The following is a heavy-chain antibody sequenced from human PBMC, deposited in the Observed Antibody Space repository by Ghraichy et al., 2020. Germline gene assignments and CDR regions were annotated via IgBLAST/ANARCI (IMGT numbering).Heavy chain of an antibody. CDR2: INSDGSST. J-gene: IGHJ6*02. CDR1: GFTFSSSW. Sequence: SCVASGFTFSSSWMHWVRQAPGKGLVWVSRINSDGSSTSYADSVEGRFTISRDNVKNTFYLQMNSLRAEDTAVYYCARDPTPRAYGMDVWGQGTTVTVSS. V-gene: IGHV3-74*01. CDR3: ARDPTPRAYGMDV.